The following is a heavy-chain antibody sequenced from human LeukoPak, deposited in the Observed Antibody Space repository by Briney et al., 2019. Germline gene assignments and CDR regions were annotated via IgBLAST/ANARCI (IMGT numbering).Heavy chain of an antibody. J-gene: IGHJ3*02. V-gene: IGHV3-53*01. CDR1: GFTVSTNY. Sequence: GGSLRLSCAASGFTVSTNYMNWVRQAPGKGLEWVSVIYGGGSTYYADSAKGRFTISRDNSKNTLYLQMNSLRAEDTAMYYCARDRHRPDIWGQGTMVTVSS. D-gene: IGHD2-21*01. CDR3: ARDRHRPDI. CDR2: IYGGGST.